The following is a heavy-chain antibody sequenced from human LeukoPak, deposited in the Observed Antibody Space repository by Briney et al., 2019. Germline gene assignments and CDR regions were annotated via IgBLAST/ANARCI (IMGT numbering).Heavy chain of an antibody. CDR1: GFTFSNAW. D-gene: IGHD3-22*01. CDR2: IKSKTDGGTT. Sequence: GGSLRLSCAASGFTFSNAWMSWVRQAPGKGLEWVGRIKSKTDGGTTDYAAPVKGRFTISRDDSKNTLYLQMNSLKTEDTAVYYSTTDRYYYDSSGYSDYWGQGTLVTVSS. CDR3: TTDRYYYDSSGYSDY. J-gene: IGHJ4*02. V-gene: IGHV3-15*01.